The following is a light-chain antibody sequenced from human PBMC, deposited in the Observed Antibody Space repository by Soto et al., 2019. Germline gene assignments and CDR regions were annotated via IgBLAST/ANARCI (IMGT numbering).Light chain of an antibody. CDR3: QQYNNWPPYT. V-gene: IGKV3-15*01. CDR2: GAS. J-gene: IGKJ2*01. Sequence: IVMKQSPATLSVSPGERATLSCRASQSVSSNLAWYQQKPGQAPRLLIYGASTRATGIPARFSGSGSGTEFNLAISSLQSEDFAVYYCQQYNNWPPYTFGQGTKLEIK. CDR1: QSVSSN.